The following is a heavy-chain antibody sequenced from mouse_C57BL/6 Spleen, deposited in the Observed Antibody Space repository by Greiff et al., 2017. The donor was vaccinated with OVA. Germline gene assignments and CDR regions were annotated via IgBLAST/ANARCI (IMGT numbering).Heavy chain of an antibody. CDR2: FHPYNDDT. J-gene: IGHJ2*01. D-gene: IGHD1-1*01. V-gene: IGHV1-47*01. CDR1: GYTFTTYP. Sequence: VQLVESGAELVKPGASVKMSCKASGYTFTTYPIEWMKQNHGKSLEWIGNFHPYNDDTKYNEKFKGKATLTVEKSSSTVYLELSRLTSDDSAVYYCARRGTTVVATPYFDYWGQGTTLTVSS. CDR3: ARRGTTVVATPYFDY.